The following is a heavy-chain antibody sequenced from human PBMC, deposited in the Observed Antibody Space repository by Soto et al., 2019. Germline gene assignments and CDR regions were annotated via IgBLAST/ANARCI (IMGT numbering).Heavy chain of an antibody. D-gene: IGHD2-15*01. CDR2: INPSGGST. Sequence: ASVKVSCKASGYTFTSYYMHWVRQAPGQGLEWMGIINPSGGSTSYAQKFQGRVTISADKSISTAYLQWSSLKASDTAMYYCARHVVALMYNWFDPWGQGTLVTVSS. V-gene: IGHV1-46*01. CDR3: ARHVVALMYNWFDP. CDR1: GYTFTSYY. J-gene: IGHJ5*02.